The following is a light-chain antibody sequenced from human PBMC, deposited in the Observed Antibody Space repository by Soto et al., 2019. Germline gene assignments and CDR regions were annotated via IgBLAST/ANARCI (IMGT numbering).Light chain of an antibody. V-gene: IGKV1-5*03. J-gene: IGKJ1*01. CDR1: RSISTW. Sequence: TQRTQSTSTLSASVGDRVTITCRASRSISTWLAWYQQKPGKAPRLLIYTASSLESGVPSRFSGSGSGTEFTLTISSLQPDDFATHYCQQYNSYSRTFGQGTKVDIK. CDR3: QQYNSYSRT. CDR2: TAS.